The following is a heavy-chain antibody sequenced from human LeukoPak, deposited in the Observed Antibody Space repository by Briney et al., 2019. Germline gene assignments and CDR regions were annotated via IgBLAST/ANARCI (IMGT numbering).Heavy chain of an antibody. D-gene: IGHD2-15*01. V-gene: IGHV3-7*01. J-gene: IGHJ1*01. CDR2: IKQDGSEK. CDR1: GFTFSNFW. CDR3: AIFVGVAARGLQSEYSQR. Sequence: GGSLRLSCAGSGFTFSNFWMSWVRQAPGKGLEWVANIKQDGSEKYYVDSVKGRFTISRDNAKNSLYLQMNSLRAEDTAVYYCAIFVGVAARGLQSEYSQRWAQGTLVTVSS.